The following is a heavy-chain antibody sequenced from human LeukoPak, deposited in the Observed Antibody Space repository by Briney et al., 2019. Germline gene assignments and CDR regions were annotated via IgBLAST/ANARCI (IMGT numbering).Heavy chain of an antibody. Sequence: GGSLRLSCAVSGFTFSSYGMHWVRQAPGKGLEWVAVISYDGSNKNYADSVKGRFTISRDNSKNTLYLQMNSLRAEDTAVYYCAKDHEFGGPRDYYGMDVWGQGTTVTVSS. J-gene: IGHJ6*02. CDR3: AKDHEFGGPRDYYGMDV. D-gene: IGHD3-10*01. V-gene: IGHV3-30*18. CDR2: ISYDGSNK. CDR1: GFTFSSYG.